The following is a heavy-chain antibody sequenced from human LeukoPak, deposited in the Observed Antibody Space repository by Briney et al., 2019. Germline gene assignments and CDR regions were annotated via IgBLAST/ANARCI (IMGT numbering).Heavy chain of an antibody. V-gene: IGHV1-46*01. CDR3: ARGPPESYYFDN. Sequence: ASVKVSCKASGYTFSGFYVHWVRQAPGQGFEWMGIIKVSGGRTEYAQKFQGRVTVTRDMSTSTVYMELNNLRSEDTAVYYCARGPPESYYFDNWGQGTLVTVSS. J-gene: IGHJ4*02. CDR2: IKVSGGRT. CDR1: GYTFSGFY.